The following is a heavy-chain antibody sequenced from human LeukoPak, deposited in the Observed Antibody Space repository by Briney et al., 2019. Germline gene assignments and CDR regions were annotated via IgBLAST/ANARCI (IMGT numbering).Heavy chain of an antibody. J-gene: IGHJ4*02. CDR1: GFTFSNYW. CDR3: ARGYNYANDFEH. Sequence: GGSLRLSCVASGFTFSNYWLLWVRQAPGKGLVWVSRITSDGTATTYADSVKGRFTISRDNAKNTLYLQMNSLRVEDTALYYWARGYNYANDFEHWGQGTLVSVSS. V-gene: IGHV3-74*01. CDR2: ITSDGTAT. D-gene: IGHD5-24*01.